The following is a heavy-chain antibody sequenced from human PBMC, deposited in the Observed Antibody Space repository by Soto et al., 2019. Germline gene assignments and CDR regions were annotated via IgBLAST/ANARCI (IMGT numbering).Heavy chain of an antibody. Sequence: SETLSLTCTVSGGSISSGGYYWSWIRQHPGKGLEWIGYIYYSGSTYYNPSLKSRVTISVDTSKNQFSLKLSSVTAADTAVYYCARGQSVVVAATPAEYFQHWGQGTLVTVSS. J-gene: IGHJ1*01. CDR1: GGSISSGGYY. V-gene: IGHV4-31*03. CDR3: ARGQSVVVAATPAEYFQH. D-gene: IGHD2-15*01. CDR2: IYYSGST.